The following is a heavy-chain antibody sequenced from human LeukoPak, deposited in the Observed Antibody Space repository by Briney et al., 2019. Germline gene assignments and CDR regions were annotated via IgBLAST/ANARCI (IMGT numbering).Heavy chain of an antibody. CDR1: GGSFSGYY. CDR2: INHSGST. V-gene: IGHV4-34*01. J-gene: IGHJ4*02. CDR3: ARGPMKGGLDY. D-gene: IGHD3-22*01. Sequence: SETLSLTCAVYGGSFSGYYWSWIRQPPGKGLEWIGEINHSGSTNYNPSLKSRVTISVDTSKNQFSLKLSPVTAADTAVYYCARGPMKGGLDYWGQGTLVTVSS.